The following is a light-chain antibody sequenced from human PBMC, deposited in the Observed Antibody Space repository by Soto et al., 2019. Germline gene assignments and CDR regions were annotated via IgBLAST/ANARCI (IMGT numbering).Light chain of an antibody. V-gene: IGLV2-14*01. CDR1: SSDVGGYNY. J-gene: IGLJ1*01. CDR3: SSYTSSSTYV. Sequence: QSVLTQPASVSGSPGQSITISCTGTSSDVGGYNYVSWYQQHPGKAPKLMIYDVSNRPSGVSNRFSGSKSGNTASLTISGLQAVDEADYYCSSYTSSSTYVFGTGTKAPS. CDR2: DVS.